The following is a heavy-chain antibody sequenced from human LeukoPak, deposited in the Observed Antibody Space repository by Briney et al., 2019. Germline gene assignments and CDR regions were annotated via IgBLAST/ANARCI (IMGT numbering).Heavy chain of an antibody. V-gene: IGHV3-23*01. CDR2: ISGSGGST. J-gene: IGHJ4*02. Sequence: PGGSLRLSCAASGFTFSSYAMSWVRQAPGKGLEWVSAISGSGGSTYYADSVKGRFTISRDNSKNTLYLQMNSLRAEDTAVYYCAKVIAVMPVMDFFYFDYWGQGTLVTVSS. CDR3: AKVIAVMPVMDFFYFDY. D-gene: IGHD6-19*01. CDR1: GFTFSSYA.